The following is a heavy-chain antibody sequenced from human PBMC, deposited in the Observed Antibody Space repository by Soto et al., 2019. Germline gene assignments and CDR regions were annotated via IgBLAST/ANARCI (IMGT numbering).Heavy chain of an antibody. CDR1: ELGFSTYS. Sequence: GGSLRLSGPASELGFSTYSMTWVRQAPGKGLEWVSSISSASTYADSVKGRFTISRDNAKNSLYLQMNSLRVEDTAVYYCAREMDFHMDVWGKGTTVTVSS. CDR2: ISSASTY. V-gene: IGHV3-21*01. J-gene: IGHJ6*03. CDR3: AREMDFHMDV.